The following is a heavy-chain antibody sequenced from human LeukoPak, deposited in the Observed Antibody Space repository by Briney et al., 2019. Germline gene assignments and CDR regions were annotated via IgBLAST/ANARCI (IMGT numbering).Heavy chain of an antibody. D-gene: IGHD3-3*02. V-gene: IGHV3-7*03. CDR3: TKSGSSVFWS. J-gene: IGHJ4*02. Sequence: QPGESLRLSCAASGFTFANHWMSWVRQAPGKGLEWVANIRDDGSEKYYVDSVKGRFTVSRDNVKNSVFLQMNSLRVDDTAAYYCTKSGSSVFWSWGQGTLVTVSP. CDR2: IRDDGSEK. CDR1: GFTFANHW.